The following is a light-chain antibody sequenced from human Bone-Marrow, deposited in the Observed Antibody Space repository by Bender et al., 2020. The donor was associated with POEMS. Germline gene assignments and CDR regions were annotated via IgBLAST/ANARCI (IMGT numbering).Light chain of an antibody. J-gene: IGLJ3*02. CDR2: DVT. V-gene: IGLV2-11*01. CDR3: KSCDNSLGGWV. CDR1: ISDVGGYNF. Sequence: QSALTQPRSVSGSPGQSVTISCTGTISDVGGYNFVSWYQQHPGKAPKMIMSDVTKRPSGVPDRFSGSKSANTASLTISGLQAEDEADYYCKSCDNSLGGWVFGGGTKLTVL.